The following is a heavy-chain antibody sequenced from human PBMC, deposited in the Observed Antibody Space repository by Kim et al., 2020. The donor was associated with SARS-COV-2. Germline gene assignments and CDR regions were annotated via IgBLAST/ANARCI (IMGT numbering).Heavy chain of an antibody. D-gene: IGHD3-22*01. Sequence: YADSVKGRFTISRDNSKNTLYLQMNSLRAEDTAVYYCAKVQYDSSDAFDIWGQGTMVTVSS. J-gene: IGHJ3*02. V-gene: IGHV3-23*01. CDR3: AKVQYDSSDAFDI.